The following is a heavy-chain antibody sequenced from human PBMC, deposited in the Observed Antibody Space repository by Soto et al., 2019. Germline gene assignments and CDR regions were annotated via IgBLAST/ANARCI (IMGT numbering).Heavy chain of an antibody. CDR2: TRNRANSDTT. D-gene: IGHD6-13*01. CDR3: TRDAGYSSSWEPSYGMDV. J-gene: IGHJ6*02. V-gene: IGHV3-72*01. Sequence: GGSLRLSCAASGFTFSDHYMDWVRQAPGKGLEWVGRTRNRANSDTTEYAASVKGRFTISRDDSKSIAYLQMNSLKTEDTAVYYCTRDAGYSSSWEPSYGMDVWGQGTTVTVAS. CDR1: GFTFSDHY.